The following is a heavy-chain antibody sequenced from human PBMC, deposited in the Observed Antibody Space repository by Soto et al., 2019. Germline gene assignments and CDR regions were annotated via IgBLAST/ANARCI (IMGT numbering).Heavy chain of an antibody. Sequence: ASVKVSCKASGYTFTGYYMHWVRQAPGQGLEWMGWINPNSGGTNYAQKFQGRVTMTRDTSISTAYMELSRLRSDDTAVYYCARRPYDSSGYYSSFVYWGQGTLVTVSS. J-gene: IGHJ4*02. V-gene: IGHV1-2*02. D-gene: IGHD3-22*01. CDR2: INPNSGGT. CDR1: GYTFTGYY. CDR3: ARRPYDSSGYYSSFVY.